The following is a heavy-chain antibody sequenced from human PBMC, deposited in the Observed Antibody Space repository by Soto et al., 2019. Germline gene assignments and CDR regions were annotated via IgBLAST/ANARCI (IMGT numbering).Heavy chain of an antibody. CDR3: ARVRRELRTGLYNAWEV. V-gene: IGHV1-18*04. D-gene: IGHD1-26*01. CDR2: ISGYNGDT. J-gene: IGHJ6*04. CDR1: GYTFTNYG. Sequence: ASVKISCKASGYTFTNYGISWVRHAPAQGIECMGWISGYNGDTNYAQKFQVRVTMTTDTSTSKAYMELRRLRSDDTAVYYCARVRRELRTGLYNAWEVWGKGTTVTVSS.